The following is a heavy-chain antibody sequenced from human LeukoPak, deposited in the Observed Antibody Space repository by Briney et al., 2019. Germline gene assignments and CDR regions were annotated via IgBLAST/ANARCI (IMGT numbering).Heavy chain of an antibody. D-gene: IGHD4-17*01. J-gene: IGHJ4*02. CDR3: AREGMEVYGDHYFNY. V-gene: IGHV3-33*01. CDR1: GFTFSSYG. Sequence: GGSLRLSCAASGFTFSSYGMHWVRQAPGKGLEWVAVIWYDGSNKYYADSVKGRFTISRDNSKNTLYLQMNSLRAEDTAVYYCAREGMEVYGDHYFNYWGRGTGVIVSA. CDR2: IWYDGSNK.